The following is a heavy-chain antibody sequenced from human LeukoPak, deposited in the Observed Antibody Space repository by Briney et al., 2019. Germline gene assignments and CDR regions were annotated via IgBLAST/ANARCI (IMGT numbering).Heavy chain of an antibody. CDR1: GDSISYFY. Sequence: SETLSLTCSVSGDSISYFYWSWIRQAAGKGLEWIGYIYYSGSTNYNPSLKSRVTISVDTSKNQFSLKLSSVTAADTAVYYCARTLGATTRYYYYYMDVWGKGTTVTISS. V-gene: IGHV4-59*01. D-gene: IGHD1-26*01. CDR2: IYYSGST. CDR3: ARTLGATTRYYYYYMDV. J-gene: IGHJ6*03.